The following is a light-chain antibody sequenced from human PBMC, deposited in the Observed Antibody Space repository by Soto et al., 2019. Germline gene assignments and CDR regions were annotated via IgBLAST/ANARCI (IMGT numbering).Light chain of an antibody. V-gene: IGLV2-14*01. Sequence: QSALTQPASVSGSPGQSITISCTGTSGDVGGYNYVSWYQQHPGKAPKLMIYDVSDRPSGVSNRFSGSKSGNTASLTISGVQAEDEADYYCSSYTGISTVVFGGGTQLTVL. CDR3: SSYTGISTVV. CDR1: SGDVGGYNY. CDR2: DVS. J-gene: IGLJ3*02.